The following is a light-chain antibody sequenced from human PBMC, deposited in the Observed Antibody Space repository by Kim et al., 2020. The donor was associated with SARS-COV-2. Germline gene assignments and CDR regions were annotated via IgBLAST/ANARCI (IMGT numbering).Light chain of an antibody. CDR2: RNN. CDR3: AAWDDSLTGVV. CDR1: TPNLETDL. Sequence: GQMVPPAGLGSTPNLETDLVDWYQQLPGTGPTLLIYRNNQRPSGVPDRFSGSNSGTSASVAISGLRSEDEADYYCAAWDDSLTGVVFGGGTQLTVL. V-gene: IGLV1-47*01. J-gene: IGLJ2*01.